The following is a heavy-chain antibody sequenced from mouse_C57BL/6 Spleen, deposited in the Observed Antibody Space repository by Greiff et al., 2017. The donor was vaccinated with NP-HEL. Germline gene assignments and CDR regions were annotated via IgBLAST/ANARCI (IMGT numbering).Heavy chain of an antibody. Sequence: QVQLQQSGAELVRPGASVTLSCKASGYTFTDYEMHWVKQTPVHGLEWIGAIDPETGGTAYNQKFKGKAILTADKSSSTAYMELRSLTSEDSAVYYCTRDQLLHWYFDVWGTGTTVTVSS. CDR3: TRDQLLHWYFDV. D-gene: IGHD1-1*01. CDR2: IDPETGGT. V-gene: IGHV1-15*01. J-gene: IGHJ1*03. CDR1: GYTFTDYE.